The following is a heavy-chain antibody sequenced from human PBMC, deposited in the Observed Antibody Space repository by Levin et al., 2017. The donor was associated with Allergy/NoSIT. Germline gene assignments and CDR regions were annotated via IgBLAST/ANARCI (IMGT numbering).Heavy chain of an antibody. V-gene: IGHV4-34*01. CDR2: INHSGST. CDR1: GGSFSGYY. CDR3: ARWNRPSPASRIYYYGSGSYYNGNKNWFDP. J-gene: IGHJ5*02. Sequence: PSETLSLTCAVYGGSFSGYYWSWIRQPPGKGLEWIGEINHSGSTNYNPSLKSRVTISVDTSKNQFSLKLSSVTAADTAVYYCARWNRPSPASRIYYYGSGSYYNGNKNWFDPWGQGTLVTVSS. D-gene: IGHD3-10*01.